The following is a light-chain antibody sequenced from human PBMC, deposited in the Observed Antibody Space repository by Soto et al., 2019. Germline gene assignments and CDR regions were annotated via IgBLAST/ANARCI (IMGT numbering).Light chain of an antibody. CDR3: QQYNNWPPFT. Sequence: EIVMTQSPATLSVSPGERAILSCRASQSVSSNLAWYQQKPGQAPRLLIYGASTRATGIPARFSGSGSGTDFTLTISSLQSEDFAVYYCQQYNNWPPFTFGPGTKVDIK. CDR1: QSVSSN. J-gene: IGKJ3*01. CDR2: GAS. V-gene: IGKV3-15*01.